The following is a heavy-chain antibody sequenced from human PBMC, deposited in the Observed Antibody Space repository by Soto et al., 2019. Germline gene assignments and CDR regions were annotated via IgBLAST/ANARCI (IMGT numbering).Heavy chain of an antibody. Sequence: SETLSLTCAVYGGSFSGYYWSWIRQPPGKGLEWIGEINHSGSTNYNPSLKSRVTISVDTSKNQFSLKLSSVTAADTAVYYCARVPYGYYGSGSSPGYYYGMDVWGQGTTVTVSS. D-gene: IGHD3-10*01. J-gene: IGHJ6*02. CDR2: INHSGST. CDR1: GGSFSGYY. V-gene: IGHV4-34*01. CDR3: ARVPYGYYGSGSSPGYYYGMDV.